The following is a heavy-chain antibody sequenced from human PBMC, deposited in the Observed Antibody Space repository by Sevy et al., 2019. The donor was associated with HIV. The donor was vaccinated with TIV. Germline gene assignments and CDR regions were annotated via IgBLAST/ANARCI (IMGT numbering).Heavy chain of an antibody. J-gene: IGHJ4*02. V-gene: IGHV3-48*03. D-gene: IGHD6-19*01. CDR3: ARESIAVAGIGYYLHY. Sequence: GESLKISCVASGFTFSSYEMNWVRQAPGKGLEWVSYISNSGISMYYSDSVKGRFTISRDNSKNTLYLQMNSLRAEDTAVYYCARESIAVAGIGYYLHYWGQGTLVTVS. CDR2: ISNSGISM. CDR1: GFTFSSYE.